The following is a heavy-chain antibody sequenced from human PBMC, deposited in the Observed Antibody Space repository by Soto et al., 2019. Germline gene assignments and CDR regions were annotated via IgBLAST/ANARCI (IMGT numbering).Heavy chain of an antibody. CDR1: GGTFSSYA. J-gene: IGHJ5*02. V-gene: IGHV1-69*01. Sequence: QVQLVQSGAEVKKPGSSVKVSCKASGGTFSSYAISWVRQAPGQGLEWMGGFIPIFGTANYAQKFQGRVTITADESTSTAYMELSSLRSEDTAVYYCARGIVVVPAAINWFDPWGQGTLVTVSS. CDR3: ARGIVVVPAAINWFDP. CDR2: FIPIFGTA. D-gene: IGHD2-2*01.